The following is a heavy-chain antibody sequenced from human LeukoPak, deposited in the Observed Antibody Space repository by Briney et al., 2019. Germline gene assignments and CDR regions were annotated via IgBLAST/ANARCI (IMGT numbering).Heavy chain of an antibody. CDR2: IYHSGST. J-gene: IGHJ6*02. CDR1: GYSINSGYY. D-gene: IGHD3-10*01. V-gene: IGHV4-38-2*02. Sequence: SETLSRTCTVSGYSINSGYYWGWIRQPPGKGLEWIGSIYHSGSTFYNPSLKSRVTISVDTSKNQFSLKLSSVTAADTAVYYCARQNYGSGMANNYYYYGMDVWGQGTTVAVSS. CDR3: ARQNYGSGMANNYYYYGMDV.